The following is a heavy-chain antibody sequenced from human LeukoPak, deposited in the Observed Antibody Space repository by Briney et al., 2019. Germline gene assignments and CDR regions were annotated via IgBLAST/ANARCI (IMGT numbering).Heavy chain of an antibody. J-gene: IGHJ5*02. CDR1: GGSFSGYY. V-gene: IGHV4-34*01. CDR3: ARGITGHNWFDP. CDR2: INHSGST. Sequence: SETLSLTCAVYGGSFSGYYWSWIRQPPGKGLEWIGEINHSGSTNYNPSLTSRVTISVDTSKNQFSLKLSSVTAADTAVYYCARGITGHNWFDPWGQGTLVTVSS. D-gene: IGHD1-20*01.